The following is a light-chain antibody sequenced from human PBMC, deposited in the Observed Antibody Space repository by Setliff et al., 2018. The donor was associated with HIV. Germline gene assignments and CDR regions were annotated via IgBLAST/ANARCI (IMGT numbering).Light chain of an antibody. Sequence: QSALTQPASVSGSPGQSITISCTGTSSDFGTYNLVSWYQQHPGKAPKLMIYEVRERPSGVSNRFSGSKSGNTASLTISGLQAEDEANYYCCSFTNSNTWVFGGGTKVTVL. CDR3: CSFTNSNTWV. J-gene: IGLJ3*02. CDR2: EVR. V-gene: IGLV2-23*02. CDR1: SSDFGTYNL.